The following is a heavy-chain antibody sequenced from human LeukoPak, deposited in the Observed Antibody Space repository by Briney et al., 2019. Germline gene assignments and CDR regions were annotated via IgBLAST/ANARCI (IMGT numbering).Heavy chain of an antibody. CDR1: GITFSSYN. J-gene: IGHJ4*02. CDR2: ISSSSSYI. D-gene: IGHD2-15*01. Sequence: SGGSLRLSCAASGITFSSYNMTWVRQAPGKGLEWVSSISSSSSYIYYADSVKGRFTISRDNAKNSLYLQMNSLRAEDTAVYYCARDLGYCSGGSCSGFYFWGQGTLVTVSS. CDR3: ARDLGYCSGGSCSGFYF. V-gene: IGHV3-21*06.